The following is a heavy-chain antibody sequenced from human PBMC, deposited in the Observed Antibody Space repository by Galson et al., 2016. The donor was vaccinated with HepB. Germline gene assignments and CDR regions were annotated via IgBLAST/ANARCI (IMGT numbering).Heavy chain of an antibody. CDR2: IWYDGSNK. CDR3: AREQVEASYYGSGSGYYYYYGMDI. CDR1: GFTFSSYG. V-gene: IGHV3-33*01. D-gene: IGHD3-10*01. J-gene: IGHJ6*02. Sequence: LRLSCAASGFTFSSYGIHWVRQAPGQGLEWVAVIWYDGSNKYYADSVKGRFTISRDNSKNTLYLQMNSLRPEDTAVYYCAREQVEASYYGSGSGYYYYYGMDIWGQGTTVIVSS.